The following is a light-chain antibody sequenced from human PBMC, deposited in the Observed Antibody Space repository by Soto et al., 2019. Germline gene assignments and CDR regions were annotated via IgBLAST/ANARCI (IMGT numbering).Light chain of an antibody. Sequence: EIGWTQSPGTLSLSPGERATLSCRASQSVSSIYLAWYQRKPGQAPRLLIYGASSRAIGIPDRFSGSGSGTDVTLTISRLEPEDFAVYYCQHYGRSPPYTFGQGTKLEIK. V-gene: IGKV3-20*01. CDR2: GAS. J-gene: IGKJ2*01. CDR1: QSVSSIY. CDR3: QHYGRSPPYT.